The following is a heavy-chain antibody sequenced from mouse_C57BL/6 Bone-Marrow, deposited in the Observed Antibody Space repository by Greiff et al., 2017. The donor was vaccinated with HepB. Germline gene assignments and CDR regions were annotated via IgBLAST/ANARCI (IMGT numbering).Heavy chain of an antibody. D-gene: IGHD1-1*01. CDR2: IYPGSGST. V-gene: IGHV1-55*01. CDR3: AREGVYYGSSHY. J-gene: IGHJ2*01. Sequence: QVQLQQPGAELVKPGASVKMSCKASGYTFTSYWITWVKQRPGQGLEWIGDIYPGSGSTNYNEKFKSKATLTVDTSSSTAYMQLSSLTSEDSAVYYCAREGVYYGSSHYWGQGTTLTVSS. CDR1: GYTFTSYW.